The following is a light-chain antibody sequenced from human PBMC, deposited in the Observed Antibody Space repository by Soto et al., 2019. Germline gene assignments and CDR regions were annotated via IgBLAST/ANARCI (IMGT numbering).Light chain of an antibody. J-gene: IGLJ1*01. CDR1: SSNIGAGYD. Sequence: QSALTQPLSVSGAPGQRVTISCTGSSSNIGAGYDVHWYQQLPGTAPKLLIYGNSNRPSGVPDRFSGSKSGTSASLAITGLQAEHEADYYCQSYDSSPSVYVFGTGTKVTVL. CDR3: QSYDSSPSVYV. V-gene: IGLV1-40*01. CDR2: GNS.